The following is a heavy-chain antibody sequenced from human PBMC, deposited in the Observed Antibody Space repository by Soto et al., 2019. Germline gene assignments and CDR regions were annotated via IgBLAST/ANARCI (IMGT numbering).Heavy chain of an antibody. CDR3: ARSYYDFWSGYTTLYYFDY. CDR1: GFTFSSYW. Sequence: GGSLRLSCAASGFTFSSYWMHWVRQAPGKGLVWVSRINSDGSSTSYADSVKGRFTISRDNAKNTLYLQMNSLRAEDTAVYYCARSYYDFWSGYTTLYYFDYWGQGTLVTVSS. CDR2: INSDGSST. J-gene: IGHJ4*02. D-gene: IGHD3-3*01. V-gene: IGHV3-74*01.